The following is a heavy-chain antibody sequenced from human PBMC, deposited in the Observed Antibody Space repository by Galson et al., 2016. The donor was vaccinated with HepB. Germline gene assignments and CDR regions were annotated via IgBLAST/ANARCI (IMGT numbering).Heavy chain of an antibody. Sequence: SVKVSCKASGYTFTSYAMTWVRQAPGQGLEWMGWINAANGLTKYADGLQGRVTLTTDTPANTAYMELTSLRSDDTAVYFCARVRLLRPHRLLDLWGQGTLVTVSS. D-gene: IGHD3-10*01. CDR3: ARVRLLRPHRLLDL. J-gene: IGHJ5*02. V-gene: IGHV1-18*01. CDR1: GYTFTSYA. CDR2: INAANGLT.